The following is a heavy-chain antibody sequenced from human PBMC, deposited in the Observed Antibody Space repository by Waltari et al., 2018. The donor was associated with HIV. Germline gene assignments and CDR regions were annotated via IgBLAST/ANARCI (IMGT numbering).Heavy chain of an antibody. D-gene: IGHD3-22*01. J-gene: IGHJ4*02. CDR1: GGSITRSSFY. CDR2: IYYSGST. Sequence: QLQLQESGPGLVKPSETLSLTCTVSGGSITRSSFYWGWIRQPPGKGLHCIGGIYYSGSTSYNPSLKSRVTISVDTSKNQFSLKLTSVTAADTAVYYCARHRTHYYDSSGYYYAWQDWGQGSLVIVSS. CDR3: ARHRTHYYDSSGYYYAWQD. V-gene: IGHV4-39*01.